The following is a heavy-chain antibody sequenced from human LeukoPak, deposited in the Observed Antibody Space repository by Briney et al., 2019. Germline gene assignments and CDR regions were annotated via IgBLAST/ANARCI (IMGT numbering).Heavy chain of an antibody. J-gene: IGHJ4*02. CDR2: IYYSGST. D-gene: IGHD6-13*01. CDR3: AIAAADPYYFDY. V-gene: IGHV4-39*07. CDR1: GGSISSSTYY. Sequence: SETLSLTCTVSGGSISSSTYYWGWIRQPPGKGLEWIGSIYYSGSTYYNPSLKSRVTISVDTSKNQFSLKLSSVTAADTAVYYCAIAAADPYYFDYWGQGTLVTVSS.